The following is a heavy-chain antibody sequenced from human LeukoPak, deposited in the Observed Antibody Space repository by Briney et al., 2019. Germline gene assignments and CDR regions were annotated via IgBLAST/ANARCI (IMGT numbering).Heavy chain of an antibody. J-gene: IGHJ4*02. CDR2: TKHDGTEK. Sequence: PGGSLRLSCAASGFTFSSSWMSWVRQAPGKGLEWVANTKHDGTEKYCVDSVKGRFTISRDNAKNSLYLQMNSLRAEDTAVYYCVRSAKTFDYWGQGTLVTVSS. V-gene: IGHV3-7*01. CDR1: GFTFSSSW. CDR3: VRSAKTFDY.